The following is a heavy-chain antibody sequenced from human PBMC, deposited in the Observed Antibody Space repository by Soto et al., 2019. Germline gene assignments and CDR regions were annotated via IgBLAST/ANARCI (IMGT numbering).Heavy chain of an antibody. CDR2: IYYSGST. Sequence: SETLSLTCTVSGGSVSSGSYYWSWIRQPPGKGLEWIGYIYYSGSTNYNPSLKSRVTISVDTSKNQFSLKLSSVTAADTAVYYCARGSRHLIVVVPAAGPKPFDYWGQGTLVTVSS. D-gene: IGHD2-2*01. J-gene: IGHJ4*02. V-gene: IGHV4-61*01. CDR1: GGSVSSGSYY. CDR3: ARGSRHLIVVVPAAGPKPFDY.